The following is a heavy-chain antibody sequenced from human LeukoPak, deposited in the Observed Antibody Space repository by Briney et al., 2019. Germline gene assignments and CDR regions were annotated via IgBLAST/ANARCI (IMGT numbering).Heavy chain of an antibody. D-gene: IGHD3-10*01. CDR2: IYHSGST. CDR3: ARRMTMVRGVVPHIRAFDI. V-gene: IGHV4-38-2*02. J-gene: IGHJ3*02. Sequence: SETLSLTCTVSGYSISSGYYWGWIRQPPGKGLEWIGSIYHSGSTYYNPSLKSRVSISVDTSKNQFSLRLSSVTASDTAVYYCARRMTMVRGVVPHIRAFDIWGQGTMVTVSS. CDR1: GYSISSGYY.